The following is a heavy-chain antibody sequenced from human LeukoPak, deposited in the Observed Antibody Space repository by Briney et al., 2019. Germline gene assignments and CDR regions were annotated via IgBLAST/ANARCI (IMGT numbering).Heavy chain of an antibody. D-gene: IGHD4-17*01. Sequence: SETLSLTCTVSGGSISDYYWSWIRQPAGKGLEWIGRIYSSGSYNYNPSLRGRVTMSVDTSTNQFSLRLYSVTAADTAVYFCVRSPVTTIYWYFGLWGRGTLVTVSS. CDR1: GGSISDYY. CDR3: VRSPVTTIYWYFGL. J-gene: IGHJ2*01. CDR2: IYSSGSY. V-gene: IGHV4-4*07.